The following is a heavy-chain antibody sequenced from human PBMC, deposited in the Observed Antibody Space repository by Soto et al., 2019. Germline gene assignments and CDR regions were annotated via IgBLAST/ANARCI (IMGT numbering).Heavy chain of an antibody. V-gene: IGHV1-46*01. J-gene: IGHJ6*02. Sequence: ASVKVSCKASGYTFTSYYMHWVRQAPGQGLEWMGIINPSGGSTSYAQKFQGRVTMTRDTSTSTVYMELSSLRSEDTAVYYCARDRVSVVAATRPISYYYGMDVWGQGTTVTVSS. CDR2: INPSGGST. CDR3: ARDRVSVVAATRPISYYYGMDV. CDR1: GYTFTSYY. D-gene: IGHD2-15*01.